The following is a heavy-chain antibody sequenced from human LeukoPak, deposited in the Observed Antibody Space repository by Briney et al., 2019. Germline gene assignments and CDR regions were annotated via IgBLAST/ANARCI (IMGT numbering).Heavy chain of an antibody. D-gene: IGHD2-8*01. CDR3: ARDKMAENDAYDI. J-gene: IGHJ3*02. CDR2: IRSKAYGGTT. V-gene: IGHV3-49*04. Sequence: GGSLRLSCTASGFTFGDYAMSWVRQAPGKGLEWVGFIRSKAYGGTTDYAASVNGRFTISRDDSKSIAYLQMSSLKTEDTAVYYCARDKMAENDAYDIWGQGTMVTVSS. CDR1: GFTFGDYA.